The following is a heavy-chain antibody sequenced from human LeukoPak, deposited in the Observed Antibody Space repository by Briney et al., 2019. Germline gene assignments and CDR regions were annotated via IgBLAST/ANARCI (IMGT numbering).Heavy chain of an antibody. CDR1: GYSFTTYW. V-gene: IGHV5-51*01. J-gene: IGHJ4*02. Sequence: GESLKISCKGSGYSFTTYWIGWVRQPPGKGLEWMGIIYPGDSDTRYSPSFQGQVTISADKSISTAYLQWSSLKAPDTAIYYCARHSYYGTGSYFEFWGQGILVTVSS. CDR3: ARHSYYGTGSYFEF. D-gene: IGHD3-10*01. CDR2: IYPGDSDT.